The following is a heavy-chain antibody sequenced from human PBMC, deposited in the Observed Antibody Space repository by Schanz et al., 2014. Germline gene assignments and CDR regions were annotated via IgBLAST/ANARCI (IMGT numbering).Heavy chain of an antibody. D-gene: IGHD1-1*01. J-gene: IGHJ4*02. CDR2: ITYNGGTI. Sequence: EVHLVESGGGLVQPGGSLRLSCAASGITFSSHSFNWVRQAPGKGLEWISYITYNGGTIYYADSVKGRFTISRDNAKSSLYLEMNSLRAEDTALYYCARDRRNADLDDWGQGTLVSVSS. CDR1: GITFSSHS. CDR3: ARDRRNADLDD. V-gene: IGHV3-48*01.